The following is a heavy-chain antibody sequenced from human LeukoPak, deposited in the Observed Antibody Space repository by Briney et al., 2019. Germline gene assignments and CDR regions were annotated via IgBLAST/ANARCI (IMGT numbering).Heavy chain of an antibody. J-gene: IGHJ6*02. Sequence: SVKVSSKASGGTFSSYAISWVRQAPGQGLEWMGGIIPIFGTANYAQKFQGRVTTTADESTSTAYMELSSLRSEDTAVYYCARGDSGYAWDYYYGMDVWGQGTTVTVSS. CDR3: ARGDSGYAWDYYYGMDV. V-gene: IGHV1-69*01. D-gene: IGHD5-12*01. CDR2: IIPIFGTA. CDR1: GGTFSSYA.